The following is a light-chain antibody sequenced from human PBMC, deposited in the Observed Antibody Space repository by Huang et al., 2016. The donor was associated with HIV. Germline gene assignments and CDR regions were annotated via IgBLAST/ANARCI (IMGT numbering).Light chain of an antibody. CDR1: QSISTK. V-gene: IGKV3-15*01. Sequence: ETLMTQSPVTLSVSPGEGATLSCRASQSISTKLAWYQQRPGQAPRLLIYDASTRATGIPARFSGSVSGTEFSLTISSLQSDDFGVYYCQQYNAWPPWTFGQGTKVEFK. J-gene: IGKJ1*01. CDR2: DAS. CDR3: QQYNAWPPWT.